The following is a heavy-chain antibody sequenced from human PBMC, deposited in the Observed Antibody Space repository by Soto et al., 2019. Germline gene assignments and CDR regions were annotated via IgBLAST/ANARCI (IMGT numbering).Heavy chain of an antibody. V-gene: IGHV4-39*01. CDR2: IYYSGST. CDR1: GGSIGSSSYY. J-gene: IGHJ6*03. CDR3: ARHLLSSITIFGVVPINYYMDV. D-gene: IGHD3-3*01. Sequence: SETLSLTCTVSGGSIGSSSYYWGWIRQPPGKGLEWIGSIYYSGSTYYNPSLKSRVTISVDTSKNQFSLKLSSVTAADTAVYYCARHLLSSITIFGVVPINYYMDVWGKGTTVTVSS.